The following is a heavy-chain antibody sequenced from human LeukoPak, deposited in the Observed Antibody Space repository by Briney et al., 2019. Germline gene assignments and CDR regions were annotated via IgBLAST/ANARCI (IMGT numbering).Heavy chain of an antibody. V-gene: IGHV3-66*01. Sequence: GGSLRLSCAASGFTVSSNYMSWVRQAPGKGLEWVSVIYSGGSTYYADSVKGRFTISRDNSKNTLYLQMNSLRAEDTAVYYCARESPYSGSYYFDYWGQGTLVTVSS. CDR1: GFTVSSNY. J-gene: IGHJ4*02. CDR3: ARESPYSGSYYFDY. D-gene: IGHD1-26*01. CDR2: IYSGGST.